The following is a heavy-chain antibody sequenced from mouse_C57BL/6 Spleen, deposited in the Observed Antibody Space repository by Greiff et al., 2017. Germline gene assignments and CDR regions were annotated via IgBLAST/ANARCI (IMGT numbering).Heavy chain of an antibody. J-gene: IGHJ3*01. CDR1: GYAFSSYW. D-gene: IGHD1-1*01. CDR3: AVYYYGSRGFAY. CDR2: IYPGDGDT. Sequence: VQLVESGAELVKPGASVKISCKASGYAFSSYWMNWVKQRPGKGLEWIGQIYPGDGDTNYNGKFKGKATLTADKSSSTAYMQLSSLTSEDSAVYFCAVYYYGSRGFAYWGQGTLVTVSA. V-gene: IGHV1-80*01.